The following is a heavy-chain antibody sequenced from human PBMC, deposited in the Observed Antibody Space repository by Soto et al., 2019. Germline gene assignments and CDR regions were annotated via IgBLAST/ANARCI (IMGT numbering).Heavy chain of an antibody. V-gene: IGHV3-21*01. CDR1: GFTLSSYS. CDR3: TRGSGLFD. J-gene: IGHJ4*02. D-gene: IGHD2-21*01. Sequence: EVQLVESGGGLVKPGGSLRLSCAAAGFTLSSYSMNWVRQAPGKGLEWVSSISSSSSYIYYADSVKGRFTIPRDNAMNSLYLQMNSRSAEDTAVYYGTRGSGLFDWGQGTLVTVSS. CDR2: ISSSSSYI.